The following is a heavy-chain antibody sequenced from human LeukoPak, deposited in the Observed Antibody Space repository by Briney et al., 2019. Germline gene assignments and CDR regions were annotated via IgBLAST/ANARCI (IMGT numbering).Heavy chain of an antibody. J-gene: IGHJ4*02. V-gene: IGHV3-21*01. CDR2: ISSSSSYI. Sequence: PGGSLRLSCAASGFTFSSYSMNWVRQAPGKGLEWVSSISSSSSYIYYADSVKGRFTISRDNAKNSLYLQMNSLRAEDTAVYYCARDDYYDSSGYYYEYYFDYWGQGTLVTVSS. CDR3: ARDDYYDSSGYYYEYYFDY. CDR1: GFTFSSYS. D-gene: IGHD3-22*01.